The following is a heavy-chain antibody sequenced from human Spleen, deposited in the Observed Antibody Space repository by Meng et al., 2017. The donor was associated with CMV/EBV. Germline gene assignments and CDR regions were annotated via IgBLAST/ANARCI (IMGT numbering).Heavy chain of an antibody. V-gene: IGHV4-34*01. CDR1: YY. J-gene: IGHJ4*02. CDR3: ARGPGYCSSTSCRDY. CDR2: INHSGST. Sequence: YYWSWIRQPPGKGLEWIGEINHSGSTNYNPSLKSRVTISVDTSKNQFSLKLSSVTAADTAVYYCARGPGYCSSTSCRDYWGQGTLVTVSS. D-gene: IGHD2-2*01.